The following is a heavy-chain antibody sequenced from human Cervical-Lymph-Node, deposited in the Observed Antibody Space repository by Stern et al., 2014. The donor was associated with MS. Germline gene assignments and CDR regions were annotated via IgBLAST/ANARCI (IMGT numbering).Heavy chain of an antibody. Sequence: MQLVESGAEVKKPGSSVKVSCTASGGTFSTYAISWVRQAPGQGLEWMGGIIPIFGTANYAQKFQGRVTITADESPSTAYMELSSLRSEDTALYYCARDSKARGGGYPPDYWGQGTLVTVSS. J-gene: IGHJ4*02. CDR1: GGTFSTYA. V-gene: IGHV1-69*01. CDR3: ARDSKARGGGYPPDY. CDR2: IIPIFGTA. D-gene: IGHD2-21*01.